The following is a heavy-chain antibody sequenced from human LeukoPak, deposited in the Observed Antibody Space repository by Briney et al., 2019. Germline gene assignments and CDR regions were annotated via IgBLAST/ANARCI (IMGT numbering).Heavy chain of an antibody. CDR2: ISAYNGNT. J-gene: IGHJ3*02. D-gene: IGHD2-21*01. Sequence: ASVKVSCKASGYTFTSYGISWVRQAPGQGLEWMGWISAYNGNTDYAQKFQGRVTMTRDTSTSTVYMELSSLRSEDTAVYYCARVANQTFDIWGQGTMVTVSS. CDR1: GYTFTSYG. CDR3: ARVANQTFDI. V-gene: IGHV1-18*01.